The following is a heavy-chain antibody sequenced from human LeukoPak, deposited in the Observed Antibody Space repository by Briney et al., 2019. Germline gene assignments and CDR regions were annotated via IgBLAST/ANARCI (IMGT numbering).Heavy chain of an antibody. J-gene: IGHJ3*01. CDR2: ISTSNSI. V-gene: IGHV3-48*01. CDR3: ARRREPEL. CDR1: GFTFSSYS. Sequence: QPGGSLTLSCAASGFTFSSYSMNWVRQAPGKGLEWVSSISTSNSIYYADSVRGRFTISRDNAKNSLSLQMDSLRAEDTAVYYCARRREPELWGQGTMVTVSS. D-gene: IGHD1-14*01.